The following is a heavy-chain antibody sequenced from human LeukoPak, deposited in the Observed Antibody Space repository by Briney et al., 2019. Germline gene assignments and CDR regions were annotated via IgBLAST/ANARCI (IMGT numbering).Heavy chain of an antibody. J-gene: IGHJ6*03. Sequence: SETLSLTCAVYGGSFSGYYWSWIRQPPGKGLEWIGTIYYSGSTYYNPSLTSRVTISIDTSKNQFSLKLSSVTAADTAVYYCARHKDYYYSYMDVWGKGTTVTISS. V-gene: IGHV4-34*01. CDR2: IYYSGST. CDR1: GGSFSGYY. CDR3: ARHKDYYYSYMDV.